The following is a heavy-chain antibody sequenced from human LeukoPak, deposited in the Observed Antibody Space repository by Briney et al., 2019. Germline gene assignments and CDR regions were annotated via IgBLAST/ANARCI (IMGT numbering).Heavy chain of an antibody. CDR2: IKQDGSEK. Sequence: GGSLRLSCAASGFTFSSYWMSWARQAPGKGLEWVANIKQDGSEKYYVDSVKGRFTISRDNSKNTLYLQMNSLRAEDTAVYYCVRESYGYPLNFDYWGQGTLVTVSS. V-gene: IGHV3-7*01. CDR1: GFTFSSYW. D-gene: IGHD5-18*01. J-gene: IGHJ4*02. CDR3: VRESYGYPLNFDY.